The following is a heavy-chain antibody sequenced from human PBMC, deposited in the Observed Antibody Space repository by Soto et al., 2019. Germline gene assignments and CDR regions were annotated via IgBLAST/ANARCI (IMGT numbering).Heavy chain of an antibody. D-gene: IGHD3-3*01. CDR2: INPATGAA. Sequence: QLHLVQSGAVVKKPGASVTVSCSASGYPVTAYYMHWVRQAPGRGLEWMGGINPATGAAKYTQTFQGRGPMTRDTPRSTVFLESGGLKSEDTAVFSGGRGGGVGVAGSAAFDMWGQGTLVTVSS. CDR1: GYPVTAYY. V-gene: IGHV1-2*02. J-gene: IGHJ3*02. CDR3: GRGGGVGVAGSAAFDM.